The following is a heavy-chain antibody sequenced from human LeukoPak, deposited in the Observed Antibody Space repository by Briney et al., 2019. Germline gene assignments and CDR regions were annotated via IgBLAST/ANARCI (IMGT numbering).Heavy chain of an antibody. CDR1: GGTFSSYA. D-gene: IGHD5-24*01. V-gene: IGHV1-69*05. J-gene: IGHJ6*03. Sequence: SVKVSCKASGGTFSSYAISWVRQAPGQGLEWMGGIIPIFGTANYAQTFQGRVTITTDESTSTAYMELSSLRSEDTAVYYCAREVRDGYNLASFYYYYMDVWGKGTTVTVSS. CDR2: IIPIFGTA. CDR3: AREVRDGYNLASFYYYYMDV.